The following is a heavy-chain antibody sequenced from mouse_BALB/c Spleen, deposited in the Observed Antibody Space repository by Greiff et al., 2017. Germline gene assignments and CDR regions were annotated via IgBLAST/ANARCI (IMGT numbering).Heavy chain of an antibody. CDR1: GFTFSSYG. V-gene: IGHV5-6*01. CDR2: ISSGGSYT. D-gene: IGHD2-12*01. Sequence: EVQGVESGGDLVKPGGSLKLSCAASGFTFSSYGMSWVRQTPDKRLECVATISSGGSYTYYPDSVKGRFTISRDNAKNTLYLQMSSLKSEDTAMYYCARHDYSPWFAYWGQGTLVTVSA. CDR3: ARHDYSPWFAY. J-gene: IGHJ3*01.